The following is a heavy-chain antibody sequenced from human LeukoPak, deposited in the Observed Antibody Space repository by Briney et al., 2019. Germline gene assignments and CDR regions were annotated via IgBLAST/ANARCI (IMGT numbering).Heavy chain of an antibody. J-gene: IGHJ4*02. CDR3: ASWEVPAVMPQDY. V-gene: IGHV3-23*01. Sequence: PGGSLRLSCAASGFTFSSYAMSWVRQAPGKGLEWVSAISGSGGSTYYADSVKGRFTISRDNAKNTLYLQMNSLRAEDTAVYYCASWEVPAVMPQDYWGQGTLVTVSS. CDR1: GFTFSSYA. D-gene: IGHD2-2*01. CDR2: ISGSGGST.